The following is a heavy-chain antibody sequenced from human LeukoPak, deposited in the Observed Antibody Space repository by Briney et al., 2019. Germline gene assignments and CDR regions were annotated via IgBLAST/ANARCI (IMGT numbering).Heavy chain of an antibody. CDR2: VYYTGST. V-gene: IGHV4-39*01. D-gene: IGHD3-10*01. CDR3: ARHSGSGSLSRPFDP. Sequence: SETLSLTCSVSGASVTSGGFYWGWLRQPPGKGPEWIAAVYYTGSTYYNPSLKSRVTISIDTSKNQFSLRLTSVTATDTAIYHCARHSGSGSLSRPFDPWGQGTLVTVSS. J-gene: IGHJ5*02. CDR1: GASVTSGGFY.